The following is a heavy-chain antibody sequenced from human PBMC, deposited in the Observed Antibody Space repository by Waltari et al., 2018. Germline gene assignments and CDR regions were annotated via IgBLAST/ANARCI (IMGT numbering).Heavy chain of an antibody. CDR2: TYYRSKWSN. J-gene: IGHJ4*02. Sequence: QVQLQQSGPGLVKPSQTLSLTCAISGDSVSSNSATWNWIRQSPSKGLEWLGRTYYRSKWSNDYAVSVRSRITINPDTSKNQFSLQLNSVTPEDTAVYYCAREDHRYNSVAWQFGFDYWGQGTLVTVSS. V-gene: IGHV6-1*01. CDR3: AREDHRYNSVAWQFGFDY. CDR1: GDSVSSNSAT. D-gene: IGHD1-1*01.